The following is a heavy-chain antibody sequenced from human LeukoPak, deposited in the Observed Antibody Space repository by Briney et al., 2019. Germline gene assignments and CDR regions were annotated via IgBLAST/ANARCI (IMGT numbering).Heavy chain of an antibody. V-gene: IGHV4-34*01. J-gene: IGHJ5*02. CDR1: GGSFCGYY. Sequence: SETLSLTCAVYGGSFCGYYWSWIRQPPGKGLEWIGEINHSGSTNYNPSLKSRVTISVDTSKNQFSLKLSSVTAADTAVYYCARGRPWFDPWGQGTLVTVSS. CDR3: ARGRPWFDP. CDR2: INHSGST.